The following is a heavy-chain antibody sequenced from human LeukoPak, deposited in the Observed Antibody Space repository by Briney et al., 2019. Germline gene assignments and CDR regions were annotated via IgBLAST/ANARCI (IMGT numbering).Heavy chain of an antibody. V-gene: IGHV1-69*13. J-gene: IGHJ5*02. Sequence: SVKDSCKASVGTFSSYAISWVRQAPGQGLEWMGGIIPIFGIANYAQNFQGRVTLTPEAFTSTAYMELSSLRSEDTAVYYCARALWFGPPIGRWFDPWGQGTLVTVSS. CDR1: VGTFSSYA. D-gene: IGHD3-10*01. CDR2: IIPIFGIA. CDR3: ARALWFGPPIGRWFDP.